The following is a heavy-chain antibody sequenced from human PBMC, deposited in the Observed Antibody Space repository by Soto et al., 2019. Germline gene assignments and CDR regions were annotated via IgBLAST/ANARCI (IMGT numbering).Heavy chain of an antibody. Sequence: SETLSLTCAVYGGSFSGYYWSWIRQPPGKGLEWIGEINHSGSTNYNPSLKSRVTISVDTSKNQFSLKLSSVTAADTAVYYCARGGGVVVAATPWYFDYWGQGTLVTVPQ. J-gene: IGHJ4*02. D-gene: IGHD2-15*01. CDR3: ARGGGVVVAATPWYFDY. V-gene: IGHV4-34*01. CDR1: GGSFSGYY. CDR2: INHSGST.